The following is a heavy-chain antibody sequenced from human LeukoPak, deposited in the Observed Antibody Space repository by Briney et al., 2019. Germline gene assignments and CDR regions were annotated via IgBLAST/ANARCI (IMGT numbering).Heavy chain of an antibody. CDR2: TYYRSKLYN. CDR1: GDSFSSNSAA. V-gene: IGHV6-1*01. CDR3: AREGPWIGYSDSTGYYY. J-gene: IGHJ4*02. D-gene: IGHD3-22*01. Sequence: SQTLSLTCAVSGDSFSSNSAAWNWLRQSPSRGLEWLGRTYYRSKLYNDYAVSLKSRITINPDTSKNHFSLQLNSVTPEDTAVYYCAREGPWIGYSDSTGYYYWGQGTLVTVSS.